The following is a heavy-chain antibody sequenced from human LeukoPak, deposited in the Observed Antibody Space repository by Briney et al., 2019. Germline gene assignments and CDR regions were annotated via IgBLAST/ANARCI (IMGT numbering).Heavy chain of an antibody. CDR3: ARDRWLGY. CDR1: GGSISSYF. Sequence: PSETLSLTCTVSGGSISSYFWSWVRQPPGKGLEWIGYIYYSGSTNYHPSLKSRVTISVDTSKNQSSLKLASVTTADTAVYYCARDRWLGYWGQGTLVTVSS. D-gene: IGHD5-12*01. V-gene: IGHV4-59*01. CDR2: IYYSGST. J-gene: IGHJ4*02.